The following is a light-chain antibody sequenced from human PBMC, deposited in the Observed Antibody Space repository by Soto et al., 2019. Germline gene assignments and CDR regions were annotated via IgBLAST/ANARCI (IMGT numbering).Light chain of an antibody. CDR1: QSISSY. CDR2: KAS. J-gene: IGKJ2*01. Sequence: DIQMTQSPSTLSASVGDRVTIACRASQSISSYLAWYQQKPGKAPNLLIYKASNLASGVPSRFTGGGSGTDFTLTINSLQPDDSATYFCQQYNSYSYTFGLGTKLEIK. CDR3: QQYNSYSYT. V-gene: IGKV1-5*03.